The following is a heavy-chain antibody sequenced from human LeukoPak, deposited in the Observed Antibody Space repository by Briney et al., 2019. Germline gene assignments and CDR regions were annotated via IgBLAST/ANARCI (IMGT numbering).Heavy chain of an antibody. CDR2: ILSSGST. V-gene: IGHV4-4*09. CDR3: ARRVISEFSIDKGNWLDP. D-gene: IGHD3-3*02. Sequence: SETLSLTCTVSGGSISNYYWNWIRQSPGKELEWIGYILSSGSTHHNPSLTSRISLSVDTSKNQFSLRLSSVTAADTAVYYCARRVISEFSIDKGNWLDPWGQGTLVTVSS. CDR1: GGSISNYY. J-gene: IGHJ5*02.